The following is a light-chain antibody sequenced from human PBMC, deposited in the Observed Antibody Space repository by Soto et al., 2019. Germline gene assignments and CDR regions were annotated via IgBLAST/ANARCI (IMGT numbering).Light chain of an antibody. CDR1: QSVSSSY. J-gene: IGKJ1*01. V-gene: IGKV3-20*01. CDR3: QQYGSSLWT. Sequence: EVVLTQSPGTLSLSPGERATLSCRASQSVSSSYLAWYQQKPGQAPRLLIYGASGRATGIPDRFSGSGSGTDFTLTISRLEPEDFAVYYCQQYGSSLWTFGHGTKVDIK. CDR2: GAS.